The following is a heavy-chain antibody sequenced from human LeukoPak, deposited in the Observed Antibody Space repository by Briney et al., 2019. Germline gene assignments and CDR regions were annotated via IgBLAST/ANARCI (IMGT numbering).Heavy chain of an antibody. Sequence: PGGSLRLSCAASGFPFSTYWMSWVRQAPGKGLEWVANIKQDGSEKYYVDSVKGRFTISRDNGKNSLFLQMNSLRVEDTAVYYCARLVSALRAGDAFDIWGQGTMVTVSS. CDR1: GFPFSTYW. D-gene: IGHD5/OR15-5a*01. J-gene: IGHJ3*02. CDR3: ARLVSALRAGDAFDI. CDR2: IKQDGSEK. V-gene: IGHV3-7*01.